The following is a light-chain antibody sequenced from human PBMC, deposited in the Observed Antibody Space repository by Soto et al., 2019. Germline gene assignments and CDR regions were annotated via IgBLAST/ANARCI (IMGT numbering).Light chain of an antibody. CDR2: EVS. CDR1: RSDVGTYNY. CDR3: SSYAGRNNFYV. V-gene: IGLV2-8*01. J-gene: IGLJ1*01. Sequence: QSVLTQPPSASGSPGQSVTISCTGTRSDVGTYNYVSWYQQHPGKAPELIIYEVSKRPSGVPDRFSGSKSGNTASLTVSGLQAEDEADYYCSSYAGRNNFYVFGTGTKLTVL.